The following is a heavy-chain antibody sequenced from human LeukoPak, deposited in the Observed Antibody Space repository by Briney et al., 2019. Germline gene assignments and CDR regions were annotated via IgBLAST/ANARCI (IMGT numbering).Heavy chain of an antibody. V-gene: IGHV4-61*02. J-gene: IGHJ4*02. CDR2: IYTSGST. CDR1: GGSISSGLYY. CDR3: ARGANPAVAGTPVGY. Sequence: TLSLTCTVSGGSISSGLYYWSWIRQPAGKGLEWIGRIYTSGSTNYNPSLKSRVTISVDTSKNQFSLKLSSVTAADTAVYYCARGANPAVAGTPVGYWGQGTLVTVSS. D-gene: IGHD6-19*01.